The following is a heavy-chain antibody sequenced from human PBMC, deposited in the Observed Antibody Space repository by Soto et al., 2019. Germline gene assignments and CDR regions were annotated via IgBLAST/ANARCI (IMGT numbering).Heavy chain of an antibody. V-gene: IGHV3-30*18. D-gene: IGHD2-2*01. J-gene: IGHJ4*02. Sequence: HPGGSLRLSCAASGFTFSRYGIHWVRQAPGKGLEWLAVISYDGSDKYYADSVKGRFTISRDDSKSTLYLQMNSLRAEDTAMYYCAKTEPVTYCSIDTCYFEYWGQGTLVTVSS. CDR1: GFTFSRYG. CDR2: ISYDGSDK. CDR3: AKTEPVTYCSIDTCYFEY.